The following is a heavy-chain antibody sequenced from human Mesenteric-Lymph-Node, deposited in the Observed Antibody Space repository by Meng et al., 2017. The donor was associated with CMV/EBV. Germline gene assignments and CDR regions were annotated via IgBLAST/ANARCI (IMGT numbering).Heavy chain of an antibody. CDR3: ARAGYYYDSSGYYLNY. CDR1: GFTFSGYG. Sequence: GFTFSGYGMHWVRQAPGKGLEWVAVIWYDGSNKYYADSVKGRFTISRDNSKNTLYLQMNSLRAEDTAVYYCARAGYYYDSSGYYLNYWGQGTLVTVSS. J-gene: IGHJ4*02. V-gene: IGHV3-33*01. D-gene: IGHD3-22*01. CDR2: IWYDGSNK.